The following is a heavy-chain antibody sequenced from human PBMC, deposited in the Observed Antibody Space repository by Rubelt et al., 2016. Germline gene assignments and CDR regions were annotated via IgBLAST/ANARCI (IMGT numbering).Heavy chain of an antibody. V-gene: IGHV4-30-2*04. CDR3: ASAGWLRGGWFDP. CDR2: HSGST. Sequence: HSGSTYYNPSLKSRVTISVDTSKNQFSLKLSSVTAADTAVYYCASAGWLRGGWFDPWGQGTLVTVSS. D-gene: IGHD6-19*01. J-gene: IGHJ5*02.